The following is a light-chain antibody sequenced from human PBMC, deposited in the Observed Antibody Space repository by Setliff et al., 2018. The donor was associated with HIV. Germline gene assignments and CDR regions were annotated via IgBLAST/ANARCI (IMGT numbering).Light chain of an antibody. V-gene: IGLV1-44*01. Sequence: QSALTQPPSASATPGQRATISCSGSNSNTGSNTVNWYQQLPGTAPKLLIYSNNQRPSGVPDRFSGSKSGTSASLAISGLQSEDEADYYCAAWDDRLTIYVFGTGTKV. CDR2: SNN. J-gene: IGLJ1*01. CDR1: NSNTGSNT. CDR3: AAWDDRLTIYV.